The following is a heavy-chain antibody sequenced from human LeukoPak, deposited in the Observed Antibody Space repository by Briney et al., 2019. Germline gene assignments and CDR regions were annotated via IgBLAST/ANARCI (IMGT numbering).Heavy chain of an antibody. J-gene: IGHJ4*02. D-gene: IGHD5-24*01. CDR2: IWYDGSNK. CDR3: ARDGYNYVLDY. Sequence: QPGRSLRPSCAASGFTFSSYGMHWVRQAPGKGLEWVAVIWYDGSNKYYADSVKGRFTISRDNSKNTLYLQMNSLRAEDTAVYYCARDGYNYVLDYWGQGTLVTVSS. V-gene: IGHV3-33*01. CDR1: GFTFSSYG.